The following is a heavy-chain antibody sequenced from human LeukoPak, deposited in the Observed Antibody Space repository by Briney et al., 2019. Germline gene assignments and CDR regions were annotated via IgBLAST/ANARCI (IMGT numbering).Heavy chain of an antibody. CDR1: RFTFSSYE. J-gene: IGHJ4*02. CDR2: ITTSGSTT. V-gene: IGHV3-48*03. D-gene: IGHD2-21*01. CDR3: ARAPVTSCRGAYCYPFDY. Sequence: GGSLRLSCAASRFTFSSYEMNWVRQAPGKGLEWISYITTSGSTTYYADSVRGRFTISRDNSKNTLYLQMNSLRLEDAAVYFCARAPVTSCRGAYCYPFDYWGQGTQVTVSS.